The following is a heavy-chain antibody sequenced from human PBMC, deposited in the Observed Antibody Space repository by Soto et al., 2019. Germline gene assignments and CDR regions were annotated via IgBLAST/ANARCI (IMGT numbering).Heavy chain of an antibody. CDR2: IYYSGST. J-gene: IGHJ1*01. CDR1: GGSISGSYYF. V-gene: IGHV4-39*01. CDR3: ADGLHCGGDCPISEYFHH. Sequence: PSETLSLPCTVPGGSISGSYYFWGWFRRPPGKGLEWIGSIYYSGSTYYNPSLKSRITISVDTSKNQFSLKLTSVTAADTAVYYCADGLHCGGDCPISEYFHHWGQGTLVTVS. D-gene: IGHD2-21*02.